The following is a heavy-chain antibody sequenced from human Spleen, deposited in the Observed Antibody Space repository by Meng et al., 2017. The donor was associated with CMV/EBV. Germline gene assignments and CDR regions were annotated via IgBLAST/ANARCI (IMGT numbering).Heavy chain of an antibody. CDR1: GFTLDDYI. D-gene: IGHD3-22*01. V-gene: IGHV3-43*01. J-gene: IGHJ4*02. Sequence: GGSLRLSCAASGFTLDDYIMHWVRQAPGKGLEWVSLINWDGSKTSYGDSVKGRFTISRDNSKNSLYLQMNSLRSEDTALYYCAKDYFFDNNKGNLDIFFDSWGQGTLVTVSS. CDR3: AKDYFFDNNKGNLDIFFDS. CDR2: INWDGSKT.